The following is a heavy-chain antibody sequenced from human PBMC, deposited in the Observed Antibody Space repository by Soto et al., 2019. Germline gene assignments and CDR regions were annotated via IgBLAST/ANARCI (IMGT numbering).Heavy chain of an antibody. CDR2: INHSGST. CDR1: GGSFSGYY. Sequence: TLSLTCAVYGGSFSGYYWSWIRQPPGKGLEWIGEINHSGSTNYNPSLKSRVTISVDTSKNQFSLKLSSVTAADTAVYYCARGRAVGATTYFDYWGQGTLVTVPQ. D-gene: IGHD1-26*01. V-gene: IGHV4-34*01. J-gene: IGHJ4*02. CDR3: ARGRAVGATTYFDY.